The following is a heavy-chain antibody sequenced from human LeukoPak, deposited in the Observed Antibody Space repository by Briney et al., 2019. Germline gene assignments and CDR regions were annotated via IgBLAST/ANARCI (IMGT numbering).Heavy chain of an antibody. D-gene: IGHD6-13*01. J-gene: IGHJ4*02. CDR2: ISVYNGNT. V-gene: IGHV1-18*01. Sequence: GSVKVSCKASGHTFTSNGISWVRQAPGQGLEWMGWISVYNGNTNYAQKLQGRVTMTTDTSTSTAYMELRSLRSDDTAVYYCARYSSSSKADDYWGQGTLVTVSS. CDR3: ARYSSSSKADDY. CDR1: GHTFTSNG.